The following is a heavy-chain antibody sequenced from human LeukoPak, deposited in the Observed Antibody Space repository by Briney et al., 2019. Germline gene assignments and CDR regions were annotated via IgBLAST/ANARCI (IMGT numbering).Heavy chain of an antibody. D-gene: IGHD4-17*01. Sequence: GASVKVSCKASGYSFTSYGMNWVRQAPGQGLEWLGWFNPNTGGTNYTQMFQGRLTMTRDTSISTAYMELSRLRSDDTAVYYCARGAFNYGDYAGYYYMDVWGKGTTVTISS. CDR2: FNPNTGGT. CDR1: GYSFTSYG. V-gene: IGHV1-2*02. J-gene: IGHJ6*03. CDR3: ARGAFNYGDYAGYYYMDV.